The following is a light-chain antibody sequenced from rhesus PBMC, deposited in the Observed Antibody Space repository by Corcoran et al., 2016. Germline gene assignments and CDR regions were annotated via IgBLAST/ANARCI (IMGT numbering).Light chain of an antibody. CDR2: GAS. CDR1: QSVSSS. V-gene: IGKV3-24*01. CDR3: LQHSNWPYS. Sequence: EIVMTQSPATLSLSPGERATLSCRASQSVSSSFAWYQQKPGRAPRLLIYGASSRATGIPDRFSGSGSATDFTLTISSLEPEDVAVYYCLQHSNWPYSFGQGTKVEIK. J-gene: IGKJ2*01.